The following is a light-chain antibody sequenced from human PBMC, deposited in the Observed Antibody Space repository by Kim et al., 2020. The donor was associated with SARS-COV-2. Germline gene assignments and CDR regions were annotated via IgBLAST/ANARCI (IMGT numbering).Light chain of an antibody. CDR1: QSVTSRS. CDR3: QQYGRSPWT. V-gene: IGKV3-20*01. CDR2: GAS. Sequence: LSPEERATLSCRARQSVTSRSLAWYQQKPGQAPRLLIYGASSRATGIPDRFSGSGSGTDFTLTISRLEPEDFAVYYCQQYGRSPWTFGQGTKLEI. J-gene: IGKJ2*01.